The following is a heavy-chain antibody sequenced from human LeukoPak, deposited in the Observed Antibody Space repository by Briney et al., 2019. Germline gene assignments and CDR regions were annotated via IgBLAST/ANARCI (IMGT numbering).Heavy chain of an antibody. D-gene: IGHD2-2*01. CDR3: AKESCSSRCNFDY. CDR1: GFTFSSYA. V-gene: IGHV3-23*01. CDR2: IDTSGGHT. Sequence: GGSLKLSCAASGFTFSSYAMSWVRQAPGKGLEWVSAIDTSGGHTYYADSVKGRFTISRDNSENTLYLQMNSLRAEDTAVYYCAKESCSSRCNFDYWGQGTLVTVSS. J-gene: IGHJ4*02.